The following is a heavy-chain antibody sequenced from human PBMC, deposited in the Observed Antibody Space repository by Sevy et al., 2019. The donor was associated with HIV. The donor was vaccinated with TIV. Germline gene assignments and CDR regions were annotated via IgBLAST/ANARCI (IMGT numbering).Heavy chain of an antibody. D-gene: IGHD3-22*01. CDR1: EFTFSSYA. J-gene: IGHJ4*02. CDR2: ISGSGGST. CDR3: AKDPLFGGMIVVASY. V-gene: IGHV3-23*01. Sequence: GGSLRLSCAASEFTFSSYAMSWVRQAPGKGLEWVSAISGSGGSTYYADSVKGRFTISRDNSKNTLYLQMNSLRAEDTAVYYCAKDPLFGGMIVVASYWGQGTLVTVSS.